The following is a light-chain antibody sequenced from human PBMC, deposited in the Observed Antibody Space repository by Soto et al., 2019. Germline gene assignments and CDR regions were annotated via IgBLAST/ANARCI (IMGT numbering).Light chain of an antibody. CDR2: AAS. CDR1: QSISNY. J-gene: IGKJ2*01. CDR3: QQSYRTLYT. Sequence: DTQMTQSPSSLSASVGDRVTITCRASQSISNYLNWYEQKPGKAPQLLIYAASSLQSGVPSRFSGSGSGTDFTLTISSLQPEDSATYYCQQSYRTLYTFGQGTKVDIK. V-gene: IGKV1-39*01.